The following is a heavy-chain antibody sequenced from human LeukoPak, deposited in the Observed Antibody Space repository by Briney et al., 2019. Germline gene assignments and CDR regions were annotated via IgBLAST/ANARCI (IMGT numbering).Heavy chain of an antibody. J-gene: IGHJ2*01. Sequence: SETLSLTCTVSGGSISSYYWSWIRQPPGKGREWIVDIYYSGSTNYNPSLKSRVTISVDTSKNQFSLKLSSVTAADTAVYYCAREGATEYCSSTSCYGDWYFDLWGRGTLVTVSS. CDR3: AREGATEYCSSTSCYGDWYFDL. V-gene: IGHV4-59*01. CDR2: IYYSGST. D-gene: IGHD2-2*01. CDR1: GGSISSYY.